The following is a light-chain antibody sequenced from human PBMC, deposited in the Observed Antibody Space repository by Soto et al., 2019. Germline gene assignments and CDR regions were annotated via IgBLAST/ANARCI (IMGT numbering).Light chain of an antibody. Sequence: AIPMTQIPSSLSASVGDRVTIACRSSQGIRDELGWYQQKPGKAPKLMIYAASNLQSGVPSRFSGSGSGTDFTLIISSLQPKDVATYYCAQDYIFPRTLGQGTKVDIK. CDR1: QGIRDE. J-gene: IGKJ1*01. CDR3: AQDYIFPRT. V-gene: IGKV1-6*01. CDR2: AAS.